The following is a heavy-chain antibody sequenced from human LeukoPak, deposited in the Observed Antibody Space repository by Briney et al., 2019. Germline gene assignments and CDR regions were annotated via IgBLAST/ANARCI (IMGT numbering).Heavy chain of an antibody. CDR3: ARDLVVQQWLVKGFAFDI. CDR1: GFTFSSYS. Sequence: GGSLRLSCAASGFTFSSYSMNWVRQTPGKGLEWVSSITGSSSSMYYADSVKGRFTISRDNARNSLSLQMNSLRAEDTAVYYCARDLVVQQWLVKGFAFDIWGQGTMVTVSS. V-gene: IGHV3-21*01. J-gene: IGHJ3*02. CDR2: ITGSSSSM. D-gene: IGHD6-19*01.